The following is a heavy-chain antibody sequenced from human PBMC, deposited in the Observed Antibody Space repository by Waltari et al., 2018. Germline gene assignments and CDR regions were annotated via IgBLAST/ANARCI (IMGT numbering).Heavy chain of an antibody. CDR2: MTVGDDA. D-gene: IGHD1-20*01. CDR1: GITFSNFP. Sequence: EVQLLESGGDLVQPGGSLRLSCAASGITFSNFPINWVRLAPGTGLGWVSAMTVGDDAHYADSLRGRFTISRDSSKDTVHLQMNGLRVEDTAIYYCATPFYNWDDPLHSWGQGTPVTVSS. V-gene: IGHV3-23*01. J-gene: IGHJ4*02. CDR3: ATPFYNWDDPLHS.